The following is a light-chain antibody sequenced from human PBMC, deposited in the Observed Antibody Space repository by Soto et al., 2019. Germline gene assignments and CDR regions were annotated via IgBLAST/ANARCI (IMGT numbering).Light chain of an antibody. J-gene: IGKJ2*01. Sequence: DIQMTQSPSTLSAPVGDRVTITCRASQSISSWLAWYQQKPGKAPKLLIYDASSLESGVPSRFSGSGSGTEFTLTISSLQPDDFATYYCQQYNSYSPEYTFGQGTKLEIK. CDR2: DAS. CDR3: QQYNSYSPEYT. V-gene: IGKV1-5*01. CDR1: QSISSW.